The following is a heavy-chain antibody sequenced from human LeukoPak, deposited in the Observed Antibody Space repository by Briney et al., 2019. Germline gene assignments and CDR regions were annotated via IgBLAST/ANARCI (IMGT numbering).Heavy chain of an antibody. CDR3: ARAGYSSSWFLIGVG. D-gene: IGHD6-13*01. J-gene: IGHJ4*02. V-gene: IGHV1-2*02. Sequence: ASVKVSCKASQYNFTGYYMHWVRQAPGQGLEWMGWINPNSGGTNYAQKFQGRVTMTRDTSISTAYMELSRLRSDDTAVYYCARAGYSSSWFLIGVGWGQGTLVTVSS. CDR2: INPNSGGT. CDR1: QYNFTGYY.